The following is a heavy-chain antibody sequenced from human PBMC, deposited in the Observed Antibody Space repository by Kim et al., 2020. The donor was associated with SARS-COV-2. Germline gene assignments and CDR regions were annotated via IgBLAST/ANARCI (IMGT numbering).Heavy chain of an antibody. V-gene: IGHV4-34*01. CDR2: INHSGST. CDR1: GGSFSGYY. Sequence: SENLSLTCAVYGGSFSGYYWSWIRQPPGKGLEWIGEINHSGSTNYNPSLKSRVTISVDTSKNQFSLKLSSVTAADTAVYYCARAKIQLWGRYYFDYWGQG. CDR3: ARAKIQLWGRYYFDY. D-gene: IGHD5-18*01. J-gene: IGHJ4*02.